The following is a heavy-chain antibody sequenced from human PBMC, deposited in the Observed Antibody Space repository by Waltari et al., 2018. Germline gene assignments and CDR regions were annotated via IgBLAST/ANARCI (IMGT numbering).Heavy chain of an antibody. CDR1: GGTFSSYA. D-gene: IGHD3-22*01. V-gene: IGHV1-69*08. J-gene: IGHJ4*02. CDR3: ASSYYYDSSGAGPY. CDR2: SIPIFGTE. Sequence: QVQLVQSGAEVKKPGSSVKVSCKASGGTFSSYAISWVRQAPGQGLEWMGRSIPIFGTENDAQKVQDRVTITADKSTGTAYMELSSLRSEDTAVYYCASSYYYDSSGAGPYWGQGTLVTVSS.